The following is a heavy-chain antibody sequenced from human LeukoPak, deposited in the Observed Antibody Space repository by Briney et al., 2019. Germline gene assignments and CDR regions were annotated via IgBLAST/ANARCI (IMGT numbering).Heavy chain of an antibody. D-gene: IGHD3-22*01. CDR3: AREDDSSGYYLEYFQH. CDR2: IYYSGST. CDR1: GGSISSSSYY. V-gene: IGHV4-39*02. Sequence: SGTLSLTCTVSGGSISSSSYYWGWIRQPPGKGLEWIGSIYYSGSTYYNPSLKSRVTISVDTSKNQFSLKLSSVTAADTAVYYCAREDDSSGYYLEYFQHWGQGTLVTVSS. J-gene: IGHJ1*01.